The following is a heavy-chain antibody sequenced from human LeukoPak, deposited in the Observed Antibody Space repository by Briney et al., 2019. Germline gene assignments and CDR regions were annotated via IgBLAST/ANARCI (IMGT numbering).Heavy chain of an antibody. Sequence: GGSLRLSCSASGFTFSNYDMHWVRQEKGKGLEWVSSIGTGGHTYYAPSVKGRFTISRENDKNSLYLQMNSLGDGDTAIYYCTRGGLEAPCDVWGQGTMVAVSS. V-gene: IGHV3-13*01. CDR3: TRGGLEAPCDV. CDR2: IGTGGHT. D-gene: IGHD5-24*01. CDR1: GFTFSNYD. J-gene: IGHJ3*01.